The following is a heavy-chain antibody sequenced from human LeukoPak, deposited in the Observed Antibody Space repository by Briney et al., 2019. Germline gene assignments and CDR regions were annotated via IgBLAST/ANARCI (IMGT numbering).Heavy chain of an antibody. J-gene: IGHJ4*02. Sequence: GSLRLSCAASGFTFSSYAMSWVRQAPGKGLEWIGEINHSGSTNYNPSLKSRVTISVDTSKNQFSLKLSSVTAADTAVYYCARRYKTGYSSGWYVNYFDYWGQGTLVTVSS. V-gene: IGHV4-34*01. D-gene: IGHD6-19*01. CDR2: INHSGST. CDR1: GFTFSSYA. CDR3: ARRYKTGYSSGWYVNYFDY.